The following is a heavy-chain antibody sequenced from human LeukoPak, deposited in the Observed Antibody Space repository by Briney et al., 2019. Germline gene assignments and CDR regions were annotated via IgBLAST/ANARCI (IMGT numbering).Heavy chain of an antibody. CDR2: INHSGST. CDR1: GGSFSGYY. J-gene: IGHJ5*02. Sequence: SETLSLTCAVYGGSFSGYYWSWIRQPPGKGLEWIGEINHSGSTNYNPSLKSRVTISVDTSKNQFSLKLSSVTAADTAVYYCARRRDIVVVPAAISGGWFDPWGQGTLDTVSS. V-gene: IGHV4-34*01. CDR3: ARRRDIVVVPAAISGGWFDP. D-gene: IGHD2-2*02.